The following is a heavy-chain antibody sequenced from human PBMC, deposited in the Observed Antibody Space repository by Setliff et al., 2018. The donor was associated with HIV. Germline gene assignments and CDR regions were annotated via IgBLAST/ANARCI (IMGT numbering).Heavy chain of an antibody. V-gene: IGHV4-39*07. CDR2: VYSSGSI. CDR3: ARDPHSYDTSGHYSWFYFDF. Sequence: PSETLSLTCTVSGDSLSSTGDHWGWIRQPPGRGLEWIGNVYSSGSIYYNPSLKSRVTISVDTSKNQFSLKMISVTAADTAVYYCARDPHSYDTSGHYSWFYFDFWGQGTLVTVSS. CDR1: GDSLSSTGDH. J-gene: IGHJ4*02. D-gene: IGHD3-22*01.